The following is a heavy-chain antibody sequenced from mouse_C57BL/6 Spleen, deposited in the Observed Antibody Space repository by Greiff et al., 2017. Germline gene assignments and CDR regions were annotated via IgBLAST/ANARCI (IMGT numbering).Heavy chain of an antibody. CDR1: GYTFTSYW. D-gene: IGHD5-5*01. J-gene: IGHJ2*01. CDR3: ARRAGTTSYYIDY. CDR2: IDPSDSET. Sequence: VQLQQPGAELVRPGSSVKLSCKASGYTFTSYWMHWVKQRPIQGLEWIGNIDPSDSETHYNQKFKDKATLTVDKSSSTAYMQLSSLTSEDSAVYYCARRAGTTSYYIDYWGQGTTLTVSS. V-gene: IGHV1-52*01.